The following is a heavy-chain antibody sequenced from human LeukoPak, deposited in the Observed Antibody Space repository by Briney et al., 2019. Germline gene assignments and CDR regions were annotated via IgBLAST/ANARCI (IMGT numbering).Heavy chain of an antibody. J-gene: IGHJ4*02. Sequence: GGSLRLSCAASGFTFSSYAMHWVRQAPGKGLEWVAVISYDGSNKYYADSVKGRFTISRDNSKNTLYLQMNSLRAEDTAVYFCVKGHLVWELGDYFDYWGQGTLVTVSS. CDR1: GFTFSSYA. CDR3: VKGHLVWELGDYFDY. CDR2: ISYDGSNK. V-gene: IGHV3-30-3*01. D-gene: IGHD1-26*01.